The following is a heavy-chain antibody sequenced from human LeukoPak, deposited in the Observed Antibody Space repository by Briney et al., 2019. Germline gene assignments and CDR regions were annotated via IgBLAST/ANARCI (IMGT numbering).Heavy chain of an antibody. CDR2: ISNDERNK. V-gene: IGHV3-30*04. CDR1: GFTFTNFA. D-gene: IGHD1-26*01. CDR3: ARPGATGVNDAFDI. J-gene: IGHJ3*02. Sequence: GGSLRLSCAASGFTFTNFAMHWVRQAPGKGLEWVAVISNDERNKYYADSVKGRFTISRDNSNSMVYLHMTSLRLEDTALYYCARPGATGVNDAFDIWGQGTMVTVSS.